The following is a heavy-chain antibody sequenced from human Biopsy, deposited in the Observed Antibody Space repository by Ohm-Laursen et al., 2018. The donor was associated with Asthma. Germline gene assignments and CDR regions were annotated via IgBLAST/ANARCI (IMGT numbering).Heavy chain of an antibody. CDR1: GGTFSTFG. V-gene: IGHV1-69*15. Sequence: VSSVKVSCKPSGGTFSTFGISWVRQAPGQGLEWMGRIIPFYGTATYAQNFQGRLTLTADESTSTAYMELSSLRSEDTAVYFCARDYDGDYVQRHLPLAYWGQGTLVTVSS. CDR2: IIPFYGTA. J-gene: IGHJ4*02. CDR3: ARDYDGDYVQRHLPLAY. D-gene: IGHD4-17*01.